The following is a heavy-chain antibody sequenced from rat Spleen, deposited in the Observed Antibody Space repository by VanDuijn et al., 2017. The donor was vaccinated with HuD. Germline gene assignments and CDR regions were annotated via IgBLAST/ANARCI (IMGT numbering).Heavy chain of an antibody. CDR2: ISYDGSNT. V-gene: IGHV5-7*01. Sequence: EVQLVESDGGLVQPGRSLKLSCAASGFTFSDYYMAWVRQAPTKGLEWVATISYDGSNTHYRDSVKGRFTIFRENAKSTLSLQMDSLRSEDTATYYCAKDRVVSGPHFDYWGQGVMVTVSS. CDR1: GFTFSDYY. D-gene: IGHD1-1*01. CDR3: AKDRVVSGPHFDY. J-gene: IGHJ2*01.